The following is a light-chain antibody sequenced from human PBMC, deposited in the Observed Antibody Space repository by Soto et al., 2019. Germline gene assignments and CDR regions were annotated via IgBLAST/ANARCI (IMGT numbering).Light chain of an antibody. V-gene: IGLV2-14*01. CDR2: DVS. CDR3: SPYTRSSTPVV. CDR1: SSDVGGYNY. J-gene: IGLJ2*01. Sequence: QSALTQPASVSGSPGQSITISCTGTSSDVGGYNYVSWYQQHPGKAPKLMIYDVSNRPSGVSNRFSGSKSGNTASLTISGLQAEDEADYYCSPYTRSSTPVVFGGGTKVTVL.